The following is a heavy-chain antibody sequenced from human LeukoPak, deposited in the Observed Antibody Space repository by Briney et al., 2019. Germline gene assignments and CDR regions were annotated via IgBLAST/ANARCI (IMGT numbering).Heavy chain of an antibody. D-gene: IGHD2-8*01. CDR1: GGSISSSSYY. V-gene: IGHV4-39*07. CDR2: IYYSGST. Sequence: SETLSLTCTVSGGSISSSSYYWGWIRQPPGKGLEWIGSIYYSGSTYYNPSLKSRVTISVDTSKNQFSLKLSSVTAADTAVYYCARRLTQDIVLMVYATHALDIWGQGTMVTVSS. CDR3: ARRLTQDIVLMVYATHALDI. J-gene: IGHJ3*02.